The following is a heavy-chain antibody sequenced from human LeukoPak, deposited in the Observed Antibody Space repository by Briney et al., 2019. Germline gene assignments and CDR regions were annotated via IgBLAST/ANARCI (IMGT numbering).Heavy chain of an antibody. Sequence: SETLSLTCTVSGGSISSHCCNWIRQPPGKGLEGIGYIYTSGRTNYNPSLKSRVTISVDTSKNQFSLKLSSVTAADTAVYYCASSLAVAGTRGWFDPWGQGTLVTVSS. CDR2: IYTSGRT. J-gene: IGHJ5*02. D-gene: IGHD6-19*01. CDR3: ASSLAVAGTRGWFDP. V-gene: IGHV4-4*09. CDR1: GGSISSHC.